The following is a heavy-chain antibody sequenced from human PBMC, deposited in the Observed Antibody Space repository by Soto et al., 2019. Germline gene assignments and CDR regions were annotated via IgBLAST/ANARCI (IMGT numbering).Heavy chain of an antibody. D-gene: IGHD3-10*01. CDR2: ISAYNGNT. V-gene: IGHV1-18*01. CDR1: GYTFTSYG. Sequence: ASVKVSCKASGYTFTSYGISWVRQAPGQGLEWMGWISAYNGNTNYAQKLQGRVTMTTDTSTSTAYMELRSLRSDDTAVYYCARYGPVYYYGSGTNNWFDPWGQGTLVTVSS. J-gene: IGHJ5*02. CDR3: ARYGPVYYYGSGTNNWFDP.